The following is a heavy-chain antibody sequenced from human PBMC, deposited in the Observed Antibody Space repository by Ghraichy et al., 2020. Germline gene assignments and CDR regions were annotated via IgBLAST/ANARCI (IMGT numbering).Heavy chain of an antibody. CDR1: GFTFGSYA. CDR2: ISADAVNR. J-gene: IGHJ4*02. Sequence: GGSLRLSCAASGFTFGSYAMTWVRQVPGRGLEWVSTISADAVNRYYADSVQGRFTISRDDSRNTLYLQMNRLWAEDTAIYFCVRYERLVSQGLYYFDFWGQGTLVTVSS. CDR3: VRYERLVSQGLYYFDF. D-gene: IGHD3-9*01. V-gene: IGHV3-23*01.